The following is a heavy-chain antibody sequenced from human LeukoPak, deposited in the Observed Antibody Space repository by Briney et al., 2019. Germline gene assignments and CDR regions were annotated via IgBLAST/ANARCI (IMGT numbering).Heavy chain of an antibody. CDR2: ISGSGGST. D-gene: IGHD3-3*01. Sequence: GGSLRLSCAASGFTFSSYAMSWVRQAPGKGLEWVSAISGSGGSTYYADSVKGRFTISRDKSKNTLSLQMNSLRAEDTAVYYCAKVSYFDFWSGYSELWGQGTLVTVSS. V-gene: IGHV3-23*01. CDR3: AKVSYFDFWSGYSEL. J-gene: IGHJ4*02. CDR1: GFTFSSYA.